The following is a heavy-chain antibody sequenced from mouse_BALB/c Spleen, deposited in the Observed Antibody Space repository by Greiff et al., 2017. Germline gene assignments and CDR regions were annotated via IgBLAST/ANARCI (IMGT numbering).Heavy chain of an antibody. J-gene: IGHJ2*01. CDR3: TMTVVAKGGHYYFDY. D-gene: IGHD1-1*01. CDR2: INPSNGGT. CDR1: GYTFTSYY. Sequence: QVHVKQSGAELVKPGASVKLSCKASGYTFTSYYMYWVKQRPGQGLEWIGEINPSNGGTNSNEKFKSKATLTVDKSSSTAYMQLSSLTSEDSAVYYCTMTVVAKGGHYYFDYWGQGTTLTVSS. V-gene: IGHV1S81*02.